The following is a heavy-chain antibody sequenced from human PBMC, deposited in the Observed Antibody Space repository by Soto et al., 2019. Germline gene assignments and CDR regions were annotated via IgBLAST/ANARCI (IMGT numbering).Heavy chain of an antibody. Sequence: SETLSLTCTVSGGSISNGGYYWNWVRQHPGKGLEWIGYIHYSGSTWYNPSLESRVTISVDTSKDQFSLKLRSVTAADTAVYYCARVRGSGSYAAYYFDSWGQGTLVTVYS. D-gene: IGHD3-10*01. CDR1: GGSISNGGYY. J-gene: IGHJ4*01. CDR2: IHYSGST. CDR3: ARVRGSGSYAAYYFDS. V-gene: IGHV4-31*03.